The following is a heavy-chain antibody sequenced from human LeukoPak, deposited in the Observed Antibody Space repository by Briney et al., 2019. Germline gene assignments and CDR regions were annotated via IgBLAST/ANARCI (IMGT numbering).Heavy chain of an antibody. Sequence: PGGSLRLSCAASGFAFSNAWMNWVRQAPGKGLEWVGRIKSKTDGGTTDYAAPVKGRFTISRDNSKNTLYLQMNSLRAEDTAVYYCARDLCSGGSCYSVPDYWGQGTLVTVSS. J-gene: IGHJ4*02. CDR1: GFAFSNAW. CDR3: ARDLCSGGSCYSVPDY. V-gene: IGHV3-15*07. D-gene: IGHD2-15*01. CDR2: IKSKTDGGTT.